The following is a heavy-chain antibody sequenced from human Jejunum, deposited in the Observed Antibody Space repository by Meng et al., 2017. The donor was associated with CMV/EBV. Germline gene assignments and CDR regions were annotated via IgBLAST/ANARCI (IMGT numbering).Heavy chain of an antibody. Sequence: SGFTLSSYAMTWVRQAPGKGLEWVSVIYSDGTNTYYADSVKGRFTISRDNSKNTLYLQMNSLRAEDTAVYHCAKGISGGRSWFDPWGQGTQVTVSS. CDR2: IYSDGTNT. D-gene: IGHD2-15*01. CDR3: AKGISGGRSWFDP. CDR1: GFTLSSYA. J-gene: IGHJ5*02. V-gene: IGHV3-23*03.